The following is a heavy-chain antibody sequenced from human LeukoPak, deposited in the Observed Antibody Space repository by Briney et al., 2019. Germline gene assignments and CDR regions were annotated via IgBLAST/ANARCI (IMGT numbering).Heavy chain of an antibody. D-gene: IGHD4/OR15-4a*01. J-gene: IGHJ4*02. CDR2: ISGSGGST. Sequence: GGTLRLSCAASGFTFSSYAMSWVRQAPGKGLEWVSAISGSGGSTYYADSVKGRFTISRDNSKNTLYLQMNSLRAEDAAVYYCARRAGAYSHPYDYWGQGTLVTVSS. CDR1: GFTFSSYA. V-gene: IGHV3-23*01. CDR3: ARRAGAYSHPYDY.